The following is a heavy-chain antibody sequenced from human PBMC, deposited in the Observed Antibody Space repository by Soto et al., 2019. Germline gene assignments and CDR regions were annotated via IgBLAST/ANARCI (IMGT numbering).Heavy chain of an antibody. D-gene: IGHD7-27*01. CDR1: GFTFSSYT. Sequence: GGSLRLSCAASGFTFSSYTMNWVRQAPGKGLEWVSYIRDSSTTSYADSVKGRFTISWDSAENSLFLQMSSLRDEDTAVYYCARDLNWAFDYWGQGTLVTVSS. V-gene: IGHV3-48*02. CDR2: IRDSSTT. J-gene: IGHJ4*02. CDR3: ARDLNWAFDY.